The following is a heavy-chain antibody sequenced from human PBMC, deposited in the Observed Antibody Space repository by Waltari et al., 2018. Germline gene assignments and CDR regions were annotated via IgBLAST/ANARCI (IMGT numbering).Heavy chain of an antibody. CDR2: GIPIVGTA. Sequence: QVQLVQSGAEVKKPGSSVKVSCKASGGTFSSYAISWVRQAPGQGLEWMGGGIPIVGTANYAQKFQGRVTITAEKSTSTAYMELCSLRSEDRAVYYCARGELAEFDYWGQGTLFTVSS. V-gene: IGHV1-69*14. D-gene: IGHD1-26*01. CDR3: ARGELAEFDY. J-gene: IGHJ4*02. CDR1: GGTFSSYA.